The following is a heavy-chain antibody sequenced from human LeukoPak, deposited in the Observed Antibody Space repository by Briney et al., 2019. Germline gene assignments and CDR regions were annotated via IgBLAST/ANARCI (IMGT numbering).Heavy chain of an antibody. CDR3: ARHDHYDSSGYYYGIDY. Sequence: GGSLRLSCAASGFTVSSNYMSWVRQAPGKGLEWGSVIYAGGSTYYADSVKGRLTISRDNSKNTLYLQMNTLRAEDTAVYYCARHDHYDSSGYYYGIDYWGQGTLVTVSS. CDR2: IYAGGST. V-gene: IGHV3-53*01. D-gene: IGHD3-22*01. J-gene: IGHJ4*02. CDR1: GFTVSSNY.